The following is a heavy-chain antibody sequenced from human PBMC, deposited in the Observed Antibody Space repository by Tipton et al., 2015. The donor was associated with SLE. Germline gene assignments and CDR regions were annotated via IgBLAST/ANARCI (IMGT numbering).Heavy chain of an antibody. V-gene: IGHV5-51*01. Sequence: VQLVQSGAEVKKPGESLRISCKGSGYSFTSYWISWVRQMPGKGLEWMGIIYPGDSDTRYSPSFQGQVTISADKSISTAYLQWSSLKASDTAMYYCARGGVWYSSGWSFDAFDIWGQGTMVTVSS. CDR3: ARGGVWYSSGWSFDAFDI. CDR2: IYPGDSDT. D-gene: IGHD6-19*01. J-gene: IGHJ3*02. CDR1: GYSFTSYW.